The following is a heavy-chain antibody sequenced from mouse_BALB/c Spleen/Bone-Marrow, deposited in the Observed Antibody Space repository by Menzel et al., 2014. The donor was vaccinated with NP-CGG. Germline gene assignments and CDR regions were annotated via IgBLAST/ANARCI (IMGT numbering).Heavy chain of an antibody. J-gene: IGHJ2*01. CDR2: INSNGGIT. Sequence: EVMLVESGGGLVQPGGSLKLSCAASGFTFSNYGMSWVRQTPDKRLELVATINSNGGITYYPDSVKGRFTISRDNAKNTLYLQMSSPKSEDTAMYYCAKNQEAFDYWGQGTTLTVSS. CDR3: AKNQEAFDY. D-gene: IGHD3-2*02. CDR1: GFTFSNYG. V-gene: IGHV5-6-3*01.